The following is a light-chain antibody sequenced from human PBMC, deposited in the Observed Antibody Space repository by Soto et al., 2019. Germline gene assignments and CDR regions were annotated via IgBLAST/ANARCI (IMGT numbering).Light chain of an antibody. CDR2: KIS. V-gene: IGKV2-24*01. CDR1: QSLVHSDGNTY. CDR3: MQGTQSPWT. Sequence: DLVMTQTPLSSPVTLGQPASISCRSSQSLVHSDGNTYLSWHQQRPGQSPSLLIYKISDRFSGVPNRFSGSGAETDFTLTNSRVEAADVGVYYCMQGTQSPWTFGQGTKVEIK. J-gene: IGKJ1*01.